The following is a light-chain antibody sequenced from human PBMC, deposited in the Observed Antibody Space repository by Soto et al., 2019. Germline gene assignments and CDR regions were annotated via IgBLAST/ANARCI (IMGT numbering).Light chain of an antibody. V-gene: IGKV3-20*01. CDR1: QSVSSSY. CDR3: QVSGSLLLT. J-gene: IGKJ4*01. CDR2: GAS. Sequence: EVAGKQFAGARALKEGQRAILSCRASQSVSSSYLAWYQQKPGQAPRLLIYGASSRATGIPDRFSGSVAGTDFTLSISSLEPGGVVVYYSQVSGSLLLTFARGTKLEIK.